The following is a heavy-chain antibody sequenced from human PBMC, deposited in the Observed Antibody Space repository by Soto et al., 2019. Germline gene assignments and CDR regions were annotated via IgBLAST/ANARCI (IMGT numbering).Heavy chain of an antibody. D-gene: IGHD4-17*01. J-gene: IGHJ4*02. CDR2: INPSGGST. V-gene: IGHV1-46*01. Sequence: ASVKVSCKASGYTFTSYYMHWVRQAPGQGLEWMGVINPSGGSTSYAQKFQGRVTMTRDTSTSTVYMELSSLRSEDTAVYYCARVGAGDYVSLYFDYWGQGTLVTVS. CDR1: GYTFTSYY. CDR3: ARVGAGDYVSLYFDY.